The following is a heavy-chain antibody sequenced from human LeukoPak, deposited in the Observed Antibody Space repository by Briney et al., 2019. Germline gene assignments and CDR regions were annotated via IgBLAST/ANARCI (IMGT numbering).Heavy chain of an antibody. V-gene: IGHV3-21*01. CDR3: ARDPATQNSLPFDY. D-gene: IGHD2/OR15-2a*01. CDR1: GFTFSSYS. J-gene: IGHJ4*02. CDR2: ISSSSSYI. Sequence: PGGSLRLSCAASGFTFSSYSMNWVRQAPGKGLEWVSSISSSSSYIYYADSVKGRFTISRDNAKNSLYLQMNSLRAEDTAVYYCARDPATQNSLPFDYWGQGTLVTVSS.